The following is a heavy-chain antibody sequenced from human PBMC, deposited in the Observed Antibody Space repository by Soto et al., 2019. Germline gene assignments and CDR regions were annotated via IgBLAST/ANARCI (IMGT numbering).Heavy chain of an antibody. J-gene: IGHJ5*01. Sequence: ASVQVSCKASGYTFTSYYMHWVRQAPRQRLEWMGIINPSGGSTSYAQKFQGRVTITRDTSTSTVYMGLSSLRSEDTAVYYCARDPSFTIFGVAPFESRGQGTRVTDS. D-gene: IGHD3-3*01. CDR2: INPSGGST. V-gene: IGHV1-46*01. CDR3: ARDPSFTIFGVAPFES. CDR1: GYTFTSYY.